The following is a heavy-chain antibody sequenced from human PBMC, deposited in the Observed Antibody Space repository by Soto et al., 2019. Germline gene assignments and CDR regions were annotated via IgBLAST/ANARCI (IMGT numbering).Heavy chain of an antibody. J-gene: IGHJ6*02. CDR1: GGSISSYD. CDR2: SYYSGST. D-gene: IGHD6-6*01. V-gene: IGHV4-59*01. Sequence: SETLSLTCTVSGGSISSYDWSWIRQPPGKGLEWIGYSYYSGSTNYNPSLKSRVTISVDTSKNQFSLKLISVTAADTAVYYCARGIAARHYYYGMDVWGQGTTVTVPS. CDR3: ARGIAARHYYYGMDV.